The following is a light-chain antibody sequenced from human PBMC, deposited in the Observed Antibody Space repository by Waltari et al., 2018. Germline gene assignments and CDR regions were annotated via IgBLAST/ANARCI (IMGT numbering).Light chain of an antibody. J-gene: IGKJ2*01. Sequence: DIQMTQSPSSLSASVGVRVTFICRASQSISWFLNWYQQKPGMAPKLLIHGASNLQSGVPSRFSGSGSGTDFTLTINSLQPADFATYYCQQTYSAPYTFGQGTKLDIK. V-gene: IGKV1-39*01. CDR3: QQTYSAPYT. CDR2: GAS. CDR1: QSISWF.